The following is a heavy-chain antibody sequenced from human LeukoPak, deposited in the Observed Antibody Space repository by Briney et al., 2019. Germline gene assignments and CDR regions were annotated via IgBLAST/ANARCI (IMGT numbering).Heavy chain of an antibody. CDR2: IYYTGST. CDR3: ARHRAYSSSSPFDY. Sequence: SETLSLTCSVSGRSISSLYWSWIRQPPGKGLEWIGYIYYTGSTNYNPSLKSRVTIFVDMSKNQFSLRLSSVTAADTALYYCARHRAYSSSSPFDYWGQGTLVTVSS. CDR1: GRSISSLY. J-gene: IGHJ4*02. V-gene: IGHV4-59*08. D-gene: IGHD6-6*01.